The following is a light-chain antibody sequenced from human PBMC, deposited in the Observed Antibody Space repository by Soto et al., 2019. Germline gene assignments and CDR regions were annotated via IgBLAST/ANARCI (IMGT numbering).Light chain of an antibody. CDR3: HQRSSWPLVS. J-gene: IGKJ1*01. V-gene: IGKV3-11*01. Sequence: VLTQSPATLSLSPGESATLSCRASQSVSSYLAWYQQKPGQGPRLLIYDASTMATGVSARFSGSGSGTDFTLTISSLETEDFAVDYCHQRSSWPLVSFGQGTKVEIK. CDR2: DAS. CDR1: QSVSSY.